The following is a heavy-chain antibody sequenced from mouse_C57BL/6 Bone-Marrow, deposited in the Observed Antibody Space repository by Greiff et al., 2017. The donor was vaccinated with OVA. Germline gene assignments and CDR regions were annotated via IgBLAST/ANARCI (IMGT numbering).Heavy chain of an antibody. J-gene: IGHJ2*01. D-gene: IGHD2-13*01. CDR1: GYHFNSYW. CDR2: IDPSDSDT. Sequence: VQLQQPGAELVRPGSSVKLSCKASGYHFNSYWMHWVKQRPIQGLEWIGNIDPSDSDTHYNQKFKDKATLTVDKSSSTAYMQLSSLTSEDSAVYYCARRGGHDYFDSWRQGTTRTVSS. CDR3: ARRGGHDYFDS. V-gene: IGHV1-52*01.